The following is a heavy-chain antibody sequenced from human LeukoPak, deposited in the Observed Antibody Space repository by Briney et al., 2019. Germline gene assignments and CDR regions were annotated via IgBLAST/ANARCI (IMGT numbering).Heavy chain of an antibody. J-gene: IGHJ4*02. CDR3: ARGAGYYDSSGYYGNVDY. V-gene: IGHV1-8*01. CDR1: GYTFTSYD. Sequence: ASVKVSCKASGYTFTSYDINWVRQATGQGLEWMGWMNPNSGNTGYAQKLQGRVTMTTDTSTSTAYMELRSLRSDDTAVYYCARGAGYYDSSGYYGNVDYWGQGTLVTVSS. CDR2: MNPNSGNT. D-gene: IGHD3-22*01.